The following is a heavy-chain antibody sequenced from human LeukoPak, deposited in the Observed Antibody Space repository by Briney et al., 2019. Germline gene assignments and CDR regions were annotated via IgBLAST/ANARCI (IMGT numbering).Heavy chain of an antibody. J-gene: IGHJ4*02. V-gene: IGHV3-66*02. Sequence: GGSLRLSCAASGFTVSSNYMSWVRQAPWKGLEWVSVIYSGGSTYYADSVKGRFTISRDNSKNTLYLQMNSLRAEDTAVYYCARDRPGYSSGWYSFDYWGQGTLVTVSS. CDR2: IYSGGST. CDR1: GFTVSSNY. CDR3: ARDRPGYSSGWYSFDY. D-gene: IGHD6-19*01.